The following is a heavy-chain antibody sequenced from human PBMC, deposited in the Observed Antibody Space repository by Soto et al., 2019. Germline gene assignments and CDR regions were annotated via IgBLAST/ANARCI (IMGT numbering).Heavy chain of an antibody. CDR2: ISAYNGNT. Sequence: ASVKVSCKASGYTFTSYGISWVRQAPGQGLEWMGWISAYNGNTNYAQNLQGRVTMTTDTATSTAYIELRSLRSADTAVDYCARVEGDIVVVPAAPFDPWGQGTLVTVSS. CDR1: GYTFTSYG. V-gene: IGHV1-18*01. D-gene: IGHD2-2*01. CDR3: ARVEGDIVVVPAAPFDP. J-gene: IGHJ5*02.